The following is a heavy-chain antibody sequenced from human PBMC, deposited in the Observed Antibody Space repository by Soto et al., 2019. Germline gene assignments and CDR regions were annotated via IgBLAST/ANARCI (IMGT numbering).Heavy chain of an antibody. V-gene: IGHV3-48*03. CDR2: ISSSGSTI. CDR3: AREAVLTPIHYWYFDL. D-gene: IGHD6-6*01. J-gene: IGHJ2*01. Sequence: EVQLVESGGGLVQPGGSLRLYCAASGFTFSSYEMNWVRQAPGKGLEWVSYISSSGSTIYYADSVKGRFTISRDNAKNSLYLQMNSLRAEDTAVYYCAREAVLTPIHYWYFDLWGRGTLVTVSS. CDR1: GFTFSSYE.